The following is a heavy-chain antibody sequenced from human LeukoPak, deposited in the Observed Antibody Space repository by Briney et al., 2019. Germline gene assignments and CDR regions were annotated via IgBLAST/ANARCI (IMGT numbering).Heavy chain of an antibody. D-gene: IGHD3-10*01. CDR1: GFTFSSYA. CDR3: VKPPHYYGSGSSGDY. J-gene: IGHJ4*02. Sequence: GGSLRLCCSASGFTFSSYAMHWVRQAPGKGLEYVSAISSNGGSTYYADSVKGRFTISRDNSKNTLYLQMSSLRAEDTAVYYCVKPPHYYGSGSSGDYWGQGTLVTVSS. CDR2: ISSNGGST. V-gene: IGHV3-64D*06.